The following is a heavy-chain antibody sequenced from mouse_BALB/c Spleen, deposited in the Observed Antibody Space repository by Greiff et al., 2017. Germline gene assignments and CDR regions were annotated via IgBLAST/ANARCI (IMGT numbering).Heavy chain of an antibody. J-gene: IGHJ4*01. CDR3: AGGYGSSPYAMDY. V-gene: IGHV14-3*02. Sequence: EVQLQQSGAELVKPGASVKLSCTASGFNIKDTYMHWVKQRPEQGLEWIGRIDPANGNTKYDPKFQGKATITADTSSNTAYLQLSSLTSEDTAVYYCAGGYGSSPYAMDYWGQGTSVTVSS. D-gene: IGHD1-1*01. CDR2: IDPANGNT. CDR1: GFNIKDTY.